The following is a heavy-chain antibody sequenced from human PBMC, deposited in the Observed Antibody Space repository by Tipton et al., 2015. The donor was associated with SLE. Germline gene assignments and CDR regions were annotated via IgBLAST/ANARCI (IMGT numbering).Heavy chain of an antibody. V-gene: IGHV3-30*02. Sequence: GSLRLSCAASGFTFESYAMHWVRQAAGKGLEWVAMIQYHRSDTHYADSVKGRFIISRGNFGGTLHRQMNTLRPEDTAIYYCAKSYTTGLYRGIAYWGQGTLV. CDR2: IQYHRSDT. J-gene: IGHJ4*02. CDR3: AKSYTTGLYRGIAY. D-gene: IGHD1-26*01. CDR1: GFTFESYA.